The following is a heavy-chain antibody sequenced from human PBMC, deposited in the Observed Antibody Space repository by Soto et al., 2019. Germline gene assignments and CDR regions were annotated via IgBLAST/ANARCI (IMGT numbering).Heavy chain of an antibody. J-gene: IGHJ6*02. CDR3: ATDRRASKYSYGKMAYDYYSMDF. Sequence: ASVKVSCKVSGYTFTDYYMHWVQQAPGKGLEWMGLVDPEDGETIYAEKFQGRVTITADTSTDTAYMELSSLRSEDTAVYYCATDRRASKYSYGKMAYDYYSMDFWGQVPTVPVAS. CDR2: VDPEDGET. V-gene: IGHV1-69-2*01. D-gene: IGHD5-18*01. CDR1: GYTFTDYY.